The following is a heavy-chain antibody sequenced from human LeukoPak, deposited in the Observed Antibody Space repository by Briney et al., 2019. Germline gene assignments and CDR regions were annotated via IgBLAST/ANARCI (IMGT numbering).Heavy chain of an antibody. CDR2: ISYDGSNK. CDR3: AKGVAIAALRGPPQH. D-gene: IGHD6-6*01. V-gene: IGHV3-30*18. CDR1: GFTFSSYG. Sequence: PGRSLRLSCAASGFTFSSYGMHWVRQAPGKGLEWVAVISYDGSNKYYADSVKGRFTISRDNSKNTLYLQMNSLRAEDTAVYYCAKGVAIAALRGPPQHWGQGTLVTVSS. J-gene: IGHJ1*01.